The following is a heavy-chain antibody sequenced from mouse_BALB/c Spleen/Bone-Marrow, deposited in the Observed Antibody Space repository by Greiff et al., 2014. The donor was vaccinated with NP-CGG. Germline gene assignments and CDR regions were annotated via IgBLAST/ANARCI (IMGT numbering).Heavy chain of an antibody. J-gene: IGHJ4*01. Sequence: QVQLQQSGAELVKSGASVKLSCKASGYTFTEYTIHWVKQRSGQGLEWIGWFYPGSGSIKYNEKFKDKATLTADKSSSTVYMELSRLTSEDSAVYCCARHEVRDDEGYYAMDYWGQGTSVTVSS. CDR1: GYTFTEYT. V-gene: IGHV1-62-2*01. CDR2: FYPGSGSI. D-gene: IGHD2-14*01. CDR3: ARHEVRDDEGYYAMDY.